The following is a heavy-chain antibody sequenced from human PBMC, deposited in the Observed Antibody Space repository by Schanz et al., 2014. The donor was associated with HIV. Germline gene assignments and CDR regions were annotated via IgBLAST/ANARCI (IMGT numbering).Heavy chain of an antibody. CDR1: GFTFSSDA. D-gene: IGHD3-16*02. V-gene: IGHV3-23*01. CDR3: AKDAAPLWGSYRNNYLDP. J-gene: IGHJ5*02. Sequence: EVQLLESGGGLVQPGGSLRLSCAGSGFTFSSDAMSWVRQGPGKGLEWVSTISESGFNTYYADSVRGRFTISRDNSKNTLYLQMNSLRADDTAVYYCAKDAAPLWGSYRNNYLDPWGQGTPVTVSS. CDR2: ISESGFNT.